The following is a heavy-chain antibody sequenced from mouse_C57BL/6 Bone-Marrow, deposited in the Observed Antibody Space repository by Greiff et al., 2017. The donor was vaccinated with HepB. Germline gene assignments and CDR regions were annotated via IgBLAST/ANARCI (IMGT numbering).Heavy chain of an antibody. CDR3: ARWPLIYYYGPYAMDY. CDR1: GYTFTSYW. Sequence: QVQLQQPGAELVKPGASVKMSCKASGYTFTSYWITWVKQRPGQGLEWIGDIYPGSGSTNYNEKFKSKATLTVVTSSSTAYMQLSSLTSEDSAVYYCARWPLIYYYGPYAMDYWGQGTSVTVSS. CDR2: IYPGSGST. V-gene: IGHV1-55*01. D-gene: IGHD1-1*01. J-gene: IGHJ4*01.